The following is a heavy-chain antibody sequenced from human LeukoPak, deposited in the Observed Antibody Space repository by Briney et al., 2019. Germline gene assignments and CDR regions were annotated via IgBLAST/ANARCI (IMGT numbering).Heavy chain of an antibody. CDR1: GYTFTVYY. CDR3: TREGAYGAHGFDY. Sequence: ASVRVSCKASGYTFTVYYMHWVRQAPGQGLEWMGWINPNSGGTNYAQKFQGWVTMTRDTSISTAYMELSRLRSEDTAVYYCTREGAYGAHGFDYWGQGTLITVSS. CDR2: INPNSGGT. J-gene: IGHJ4*02. V-gene: IGHV1-2*04. D-gene: IGHD4-17*01.